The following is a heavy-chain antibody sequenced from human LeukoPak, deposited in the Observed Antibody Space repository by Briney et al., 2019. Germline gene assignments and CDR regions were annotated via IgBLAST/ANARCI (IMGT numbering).Heavy chain of an antibody. J-gene: IGHJ4*02. V-gene: IGHV3-30*04. CDR2: ISYDRSKT. CDR3: ARDLQVAGLAGVGY. Sequence: GRSLRLSCAASGFNFSTYAMHWVRQAPGKGLEWVGIISYDRSKTYYADPVKGRFTISRDNAKNKLYLQVNSLRTEDTAVYYYARDLQVAGLAGVGYWGQGTLVTVSS. CDR1: GFNFSTYA. D-gene: IGHD2-15*01.